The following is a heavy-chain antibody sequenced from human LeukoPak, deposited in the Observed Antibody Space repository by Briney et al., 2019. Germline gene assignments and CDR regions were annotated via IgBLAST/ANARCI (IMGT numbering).Heavy chain of an antibody. V-gene: IGHV1-8*03. CDR1: VYTFTSYD. CDR3: AREGYSSGWYPIDY. CDR2: MNPNSGNT. Sequence: ASVKVSCKASVYTFTSYDINWVRQATGQGLEWMGWMNPNSGNTGYAQKFQGRVTITRNTSISTAYMELSSLRSEDTAVYYCAREGYSSGWYPIDYWGQGTLVTVSS. D-gene: IGHD6-19*01. J-gene: IGHJ4*02.